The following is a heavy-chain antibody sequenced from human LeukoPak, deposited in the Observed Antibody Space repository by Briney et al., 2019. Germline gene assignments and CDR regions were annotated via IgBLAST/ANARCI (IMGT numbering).Heavy chain of an antibody. CDR3: AREGTLVGANDAFDI. D-gene: IGHD1-26*01. V-gene: IGHV1-69*13. CDR2: IIPIFGTA. Sequence: ASVKVSCKASGGTFSSYAISWVRQAPGQGLEWMGGIIPIFGTANYAQKFQGRVTITADESTSTAYMELSSLRSEDTAVYYCAREGTLVGANDAFDIWGQGTLVTVSS. CDR1: GGTFSSYA. J-gene: IGHJ3*02.